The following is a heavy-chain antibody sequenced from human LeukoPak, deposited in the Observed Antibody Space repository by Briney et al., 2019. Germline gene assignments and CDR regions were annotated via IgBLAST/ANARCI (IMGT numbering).Heavy chain of an antibody. CDR1: GFTFSDYY. V-gene: IGHV3-11*04. CDR2: ISSSGSTI. CDR3: AKDRPRLYDILTGYFLSEGGFDY. J-gene: IGHJ4*02. Sequence: GGSLRLSCAASGFTFSDYYMSWIRQAPGKGLEWVSYISSSGSTIYYADSVKGRFTISRDNSKNTLYLQMNSLRAEDTAVYYCAKDRPRLYDILTGYFLSEGGFDYWGQGTLVTVSS. D-gene: IGHD3-9*01.